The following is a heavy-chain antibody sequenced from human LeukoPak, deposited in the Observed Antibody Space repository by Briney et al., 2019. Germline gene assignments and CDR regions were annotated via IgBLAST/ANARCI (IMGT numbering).Heavy chain of an antibody. Sequence: ASVKVSCKASGYTFTGYYMHWVRQAPGQGLEWMGGIIPMFGTAKYAQKFQGRVTITTDKSTGTAYMELSSLRSEDTAVYYCASGTTDIVVVPATLRNYYFDYWGQGTLVTVSS. D-gene: IGHD2-2*01. J-gene: IGHJ4*02. CDR2: IIPMFGTA. CDR3: ASGTTDIVVVPATLRNYYFDY. V-gene: IGHV1-69*05. CDR1: GYTFTGYY.